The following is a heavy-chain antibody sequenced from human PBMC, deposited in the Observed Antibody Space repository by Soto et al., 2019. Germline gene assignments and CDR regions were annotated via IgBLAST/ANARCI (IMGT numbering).Heavy chain of an antibody. Sequence: GGSLRLSCSASGFTFSQSAMHWVRQAPGKGLEWVAVITYDGANGYYADSVRGRFAISRDNSKSTLFLQMSSLRPEDTAVYYCARAFSGSYPNFDYWGQGTLVTVSS. V-gene: IGHV3-30*09. D-gene: IGHD1-26*01. J-gene: IGHJ4*02. CDR2: ITYDGANG. CDR1: GFTFSQSA. CDR3: ARAFSGSYPNFDY.